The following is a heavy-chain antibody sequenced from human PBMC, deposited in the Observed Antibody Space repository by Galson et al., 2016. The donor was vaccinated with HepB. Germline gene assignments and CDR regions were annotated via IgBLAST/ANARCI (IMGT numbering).Heavy chain of an antibody. Sequence: SLRLSCAASGFTLRSYTMSWVRQAPGKGLEWVSGISGSGDSTYYADSVKGRFTISRDNSKNTMYLQMNSLRGEDTAVYYRAKDLGPIWFGGSNWGQGTLVTVSS. D-gene: IGHD3-10*01. J-gene: IGHJ4*02. CDR1: GFTLRSYT. CDR3: AKDLGPIWFGGSN. CDR2: ISGSGDST. V-gene: IGHV3-23*01.